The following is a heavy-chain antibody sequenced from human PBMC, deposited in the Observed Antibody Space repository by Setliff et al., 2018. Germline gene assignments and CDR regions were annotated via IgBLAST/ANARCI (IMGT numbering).Heavy chain of an antibody. J-gene: IGHJ4*02. CDR1: GFTFSSYE. CDR3: ARASSSWDFDY. CDR2: VSTSGNTI. V-gene: IGHV3-48*03. D-gene: IGHD6-13*01. Sequence: GESLKISCAASGFTFSSYEMNWVRQAPGKGLEWVSYVSTSGNTIDYADSVKGRFTISRDNAKNSLYLQMNSLRAEDTALYYCARASSSWDFDYWGQGTLVTVSS.